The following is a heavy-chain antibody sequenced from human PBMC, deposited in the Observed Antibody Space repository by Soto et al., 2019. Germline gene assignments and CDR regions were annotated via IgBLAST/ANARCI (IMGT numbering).Heavy chain of an antibody. V-gene: IGHV1-18*01. Sequence: QVNLVQSGAEVRKPGASVKVSCKGSGYTFTSYGIAWVRQAPGQGLEWMGWISAHNDNTNYAQKVQGRVTVTRDTSTSTAYMELRKLRSDDTAVYYCARGRYGDYWGQGALVTVSS. CDR3: ARGRYGDY. CDR2: ISAHNDNT. CDR1: GYTFTSYG. J-gene: IGHJ4*02. D-gene: IGHD1-1*01.